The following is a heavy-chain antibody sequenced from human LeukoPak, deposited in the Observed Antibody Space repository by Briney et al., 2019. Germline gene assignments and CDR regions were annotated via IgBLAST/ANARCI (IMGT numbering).Heavy chain of an antibody. J-gene: IGHJ4*02. CDR1: GFTFSGSA. Sequence: GGSLRLSXAASGFTFSGSAMHWVRQASGKGLEWVGRLRSKASSYATAYAASVKGRFTISRDDSKNTAYLQMNSLKTEDTAVYYCTRVEASADYYDSSGYFFDYWGQGTLVTVSS. CDR3: TRVEASADYYDSSGYFFDY. CDR2: LRSKASSYAT. V-gene: IGHV3-73*01. D-gene: IGHD3-22*01.